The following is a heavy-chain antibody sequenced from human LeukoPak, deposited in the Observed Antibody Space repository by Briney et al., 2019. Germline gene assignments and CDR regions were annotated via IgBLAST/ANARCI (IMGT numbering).Heavy chain of an antibody. CDR1: VYTFTVYY. D-gene: IGHD3-9*01. V-gene: IGHV1-2*02. CDR2: INPNSGGT. J-gene: IGHJ6*02. Sequence: GASETVSYKASVYTFTVYYMHWVRQAPGQGLEWMGWINPNSGGTNYAQQFQGRVTMTSDTSISTAYMELSRLRSDDTAVYYCARDLKYYDILTGYPLDYYYYVMDVWGQGTTVTVSS. CDR3: ARDLKYYDILTGYPLDYYYYVMDV.